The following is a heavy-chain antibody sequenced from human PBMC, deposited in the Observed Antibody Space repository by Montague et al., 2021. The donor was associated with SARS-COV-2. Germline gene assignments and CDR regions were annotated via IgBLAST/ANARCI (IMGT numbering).Heavy chain of an antibody. CDR2: IYDSGST. V-gene: IGHV4-59*02. CDR3: ARENTVTTFGGPYYIDS. J-gene: IGHJ4*02. CDR1: GSSVRSYY. D-gene: IGHD4-17*01. Sequence: SETLSLTCIVSGSSVRSYYWSWIRQPPGKGLEWIGYIYDSGSTNXNPSLKSRVTISVDTSKNQFSLKLNSVTAADTAVYYCARENTVTTFGGPYYIDSWGQGTLVTVSA.